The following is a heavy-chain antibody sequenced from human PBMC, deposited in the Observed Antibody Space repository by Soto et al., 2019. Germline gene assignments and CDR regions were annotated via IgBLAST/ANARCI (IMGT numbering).Heavy chain of an antibody. CDR2: INHSGRT. D-gene: IGHD5-18*01. V-gene: IGHV4-34*01. CDR3: ARGVTAHSRFDY. Sequence: QVQLQQWLAGLLTPSETLSLTCAVYGGSFTGYYCSWIRQPPGKGLEWIGEINHSGRTTYNPALYSRVTISAYASKDQFSLKLSSVTAAVTAVYYGARGVTAHSRFDYLGQGTLVTVS. J-gene: IGHJ4*02. CDR1: GGSFTGYY.